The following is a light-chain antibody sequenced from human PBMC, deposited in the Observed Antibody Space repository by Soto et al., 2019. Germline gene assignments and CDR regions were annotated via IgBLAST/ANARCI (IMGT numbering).Light chain of an antibody. CDR3: QSYDSSLSGYV. CDR1: SSNIGAGYD. CDR2: GNS. V-gene: IGLV1-40*01. Sequence: QSVRTQPPSVSGAPGQRVTGSCTGSSSNIGAGYDVHWYQQLPGTAPKLLIYGNSNRPSGVPDRFSGSKSGTSASLAITGLQAEDEADYYCQSYDSSLSGYVFGTATKLTVL. J-gene: IGLJ1*01.